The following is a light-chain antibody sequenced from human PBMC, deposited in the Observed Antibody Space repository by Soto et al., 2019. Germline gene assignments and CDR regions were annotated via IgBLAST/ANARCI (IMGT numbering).Light chain of an antibody. CDR1: NSDVGGYNY. CDR3: ISYTTSTTWV. J-gene: IGLJ3*02. V-gene: IGLV2-14*01. CDR2: EVS. Sequence: QSALTQPASVSGSPGQSIAISCTGTNSDVGGYNYVSWYQHHPGKAPKLMIYEVSNRPSGVSNRFSGSKSGNTASLTISGLQAEDEADYSCISYTTSTTWVFGGGTKLTVL.